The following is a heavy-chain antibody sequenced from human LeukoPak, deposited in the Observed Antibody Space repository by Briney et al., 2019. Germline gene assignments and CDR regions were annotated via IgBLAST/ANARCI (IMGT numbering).Heavy chain of an antibody. CDR2: INPNSGGT. CDR1: GYTFTGYY. D-gene: IGHD1-14*01. CDR3: ARANPGADEAFDI. V-gene: IGHV1-2*02. Sequence: GASVKVSCKASGYTFTGYYMHWVRQAPGQGLEWMGWINPNSGGTNYAQKFQGRVTMTRDTSISTAYMELSSLRSEDTAVYYCARANPGADEAFDIWGQGTMVTVSS. J-gene: IGHJ3*02.